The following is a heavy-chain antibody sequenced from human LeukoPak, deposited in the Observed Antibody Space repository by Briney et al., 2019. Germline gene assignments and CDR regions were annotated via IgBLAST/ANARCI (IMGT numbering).Heavy chain of an antibody. CDR1: GFTFSNYW. CDR2: IKEDGTEK. V-gene: IGHV3-7*03. D-gene: IGHD1-26*01. J-gene: IGHJ5*02. CDR3: ARDPSDVGSGNWFDP. Sequence: GGSLRLSCAASGFTFSNYWMGWVRQPPGKGLQWVANIKEDGTEKYYVDSVKGRFTISRDNAKNSLYLQMNSLRAEDTAVYYCARDPSDVGSGNWFDPWGQGTLVTVSS.